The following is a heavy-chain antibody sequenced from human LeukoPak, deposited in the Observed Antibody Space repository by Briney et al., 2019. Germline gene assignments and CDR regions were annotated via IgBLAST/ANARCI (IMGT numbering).Heavy chain of an antibody. J-gene: IGHJ3*01. CDR2: ISAYNGNT. Sequence: ASVKVSCKASGYTFNANYIHWVRQAPGQGLEWMGWISAYNGNTNYAQKLQGRVTMTTDTSTSTAYMELRSLRSDDTAVYYCARVTYYDFWSGSDYWGQGTMVTVSS. D-gene: IGHD3-3*01. CDR1: GYTFNANY. CDR3: ARVTYYDFWSGSDY. V-gene: IGHV1-18*04.